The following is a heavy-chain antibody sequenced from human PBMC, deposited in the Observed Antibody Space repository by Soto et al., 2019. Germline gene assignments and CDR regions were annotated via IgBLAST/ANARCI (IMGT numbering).Heavy chain of an antibody. Sequence: SATLSLTCTVPGGSVNIGTYYWSWIRQPPGKGLEWIGFIHYSGSTNYNPSLKSRVTMSVDTSKNQFSLKLTYVNAADTDVYYRVRDKIVGGFRRYAVDMWGQGTMV. CDR2: IHYSGST. D-gene: IGHD3-22*01. CDR1: GGSVNIGTYY. CDR3: VRDKIVGGFRRYAVDM. V-gene: IGHV4-61*01. J-gene: IGHJ3*02.